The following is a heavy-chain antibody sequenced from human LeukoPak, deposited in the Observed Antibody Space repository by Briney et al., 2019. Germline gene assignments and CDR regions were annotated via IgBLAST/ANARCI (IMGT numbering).Heavy chain of an antibody. Sequence: GGSLRLSCAASGFTFSRYGMHWVRQAPGKGLEWVAVISFDGSNKYYTDSVKGRFTISRDNSKNTLYLQMNSLRAEDTAVYYCTRVFENAWGQGTLVTVSS. D-gene: IGHD3-9*01. CDR3: TRVFENA. CDR1: GFTFSRYG. J-gene: IGHJ5*02. V-gene: IGHV3-30*03. CDR2: ISFDGSNK.